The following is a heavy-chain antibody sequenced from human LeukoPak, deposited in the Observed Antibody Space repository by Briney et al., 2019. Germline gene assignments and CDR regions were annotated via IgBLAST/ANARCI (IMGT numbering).Heavy chain of an antibody. Sequence: SVKVSCKASGGTFSRYAISWVRQAPGQGLEWMGGIIPIFGTANYAQKFQGRVTITADKSTSTAYMELSSLRSEDTAVYYCARDPGKDYGDYYFDYWGQGTLVTVSS. J-gene: IGHJ4*02. CDR1: GGTFSRYA. V-gene: IGHV1-69*06. CDR3: ARDPGKDYGDYYFDY. D-gene: IGHD4-17*01. CDR2: IIPIFGTA.